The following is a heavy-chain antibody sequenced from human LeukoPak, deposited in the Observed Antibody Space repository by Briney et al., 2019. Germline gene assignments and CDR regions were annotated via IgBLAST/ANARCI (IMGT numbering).Heavy chain of an antibody. CDR2: ISAYNGNT. V-gene: IGHV1-18*01. CDR3: ARDAKFYDNLTGDEFDY. CDR1: GYTFTSYG. J-gene: IGHJ4*02. D-gene: IGHD3-9*01. Sequence: ASVKVSCKASGYTFTSYGISWVRQAPGQGLEWMGWISAYNGNTNYAQKLQGRVTMTTDTSTSIAYMELRSLRSDDTAVYYCARDAKFYDNLTGDEFDYWGQGTLVTVSS.